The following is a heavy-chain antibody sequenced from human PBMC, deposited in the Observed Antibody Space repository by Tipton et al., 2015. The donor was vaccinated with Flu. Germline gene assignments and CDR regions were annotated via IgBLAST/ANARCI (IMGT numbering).Heavy chain of an antibody. J-gene: IGHJ4*02. CDR3: AREYFDTSGTEYYFDF. V-gene: IGHV4-38-2*02. CDR2: IYHSGST. Sequence: TLSLTCTVSGGSTRSYYWSWIRQPPGKGLEWIGSIYHSGSTDYNPSLKSRVTMSVDTSKNQISLKLSSVTAADTAVYYCAREYFDTSGTEYYFDFWGQGTLVTVSS. D-gene: IGHD3-22*01. CDR1: GGSTRSYY.